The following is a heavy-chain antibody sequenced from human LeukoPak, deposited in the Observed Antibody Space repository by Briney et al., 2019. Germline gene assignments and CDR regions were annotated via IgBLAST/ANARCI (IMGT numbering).Heavy chain of an antibody. CDR3: ARGGSGYALNWFDP. CDR2: IYYSGST. D-gene: IGHD5-12*01. CDR1: GGSISSYY. J-gene: IGHJ5*02. V-gene: IGHV4-59*01. Sequence: SETLSLTCTVSGGSISSYYWSWIRQPPGKGLEWIAYIYYSGSTNYNPSLKSRVTISLDTSKNQFSLKLSSVTAADTAVYYCARGGSGYALNWFDPWGQGTLVTVSS.